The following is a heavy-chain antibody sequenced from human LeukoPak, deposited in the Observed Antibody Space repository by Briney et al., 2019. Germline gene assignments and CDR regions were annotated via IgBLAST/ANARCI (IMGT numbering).Heavy chain of an antibody. V-gene: IGHV3-30-3*01. J-gene: IGHJ3*02. CDR1: GFTFSNYA. CDR3: ARPVTTEAFDI. Sequence: PGRSLRLSCAASGFTFSNYAVHWVRQAPGKGLEWVAVISYDGSSEYYADSVRGRFTISRDNSKNTLYLQMIGLRAEDTAVYYCARPVTTEAFDIWGQGTMVTVSS. D-gene: IGHD4-17*01. CDR2: ISYDGSSE.